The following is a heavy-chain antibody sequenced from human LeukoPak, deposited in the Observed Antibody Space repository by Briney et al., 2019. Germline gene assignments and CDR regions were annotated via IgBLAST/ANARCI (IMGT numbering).Heavy chain of an antibody. CDR1: EFTFSSYW. J-gene: IGHJ6*03. CDR2: INLDGSEK. D-gene: IGHD4-23*01. CDR3: AREFGNSEDYYYYMDV. V-gene: IGHV3-7*01. Sequence: QTGGSLRLSCAASEFTFSSYWMSWVRQAPGKGLEWVANINLDGSEKYYVDSVKGRFTISRDNAKNSLYLQMNSLRVEDTAVYYCAREFGNSEDYYYYMDVWGRGTTVTVSS.